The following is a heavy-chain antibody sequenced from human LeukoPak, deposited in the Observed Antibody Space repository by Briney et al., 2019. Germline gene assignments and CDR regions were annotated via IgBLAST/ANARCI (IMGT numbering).Heavy chain of an antibody. Sequence: PGGSLRPSCAASGFTVSSNYMSWVRQAPGKGLEWVSVIYSGGSTYYADSVKGRFTISRDNSKNTLYLQMNSLRAEDTAVYYCARGQRVGATRYFQHWGQGTLVTVSS. V-gene: IGHV3-53*01. J-gene: IGHJ1*01. CDR3: ARGQRVGATRYFQH. CDR1: GFTVSSNY. D-gene: IGHD1-26*01. CDR2: IYSGGST.